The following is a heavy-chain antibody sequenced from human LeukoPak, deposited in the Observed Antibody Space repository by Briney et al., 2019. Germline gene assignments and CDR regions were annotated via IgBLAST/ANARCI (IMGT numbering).Heavy chain of an antibody. CDR2: ISASDGNT. D-gene: IGHD4-17*01. CDR3: ARCGAAVTTHFSH. J-gene: IGHJ4*02. Sequence: ASVKVSCKASGYSFSIYGTTWARQAPGQGLEYLGWISASDGNTNYAQKVQDRVTMTTDTSTSTAYLELRSLRSEDTAVYYCARCGAAVTTHFSHWGQGTLVTVSS. V-gene: IGHV1-18*01. CDR1: GYSFSIYG.